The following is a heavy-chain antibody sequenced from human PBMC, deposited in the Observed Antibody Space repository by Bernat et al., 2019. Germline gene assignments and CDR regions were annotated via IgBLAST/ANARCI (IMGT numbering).Heavy chain of an antibody. CDR3: TTDVVVTSAATNNWFDP. J-gene: IGHJ5*02. D-gene: IGHD2-21*02. Sequence: LVESGGGLVKPGGSLRLSCAASGFTFSNAWMNWVRQAPGKGLEWVGRIKSKTDGGTTDYAAPVKGRFTIPRDDSKNTLYLQMNSLKTEDTAVYYCTTDVVVTSAATNNWFDPWGQGTLVTVSS. CDR1: GFTFSNAW. CDR2: IKSKTDGGTT. V-gene: IGHV3-15*07.